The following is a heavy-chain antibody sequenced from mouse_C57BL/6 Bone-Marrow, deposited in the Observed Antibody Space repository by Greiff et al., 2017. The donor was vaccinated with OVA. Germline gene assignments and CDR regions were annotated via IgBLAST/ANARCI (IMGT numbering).Heavy chain of an antibody. Sequence: VQLKQSGPELVKPGDSVKISCKASGYSFTGYFMNWVMQSHGKSLEWIGRINPYNGDTFYNQKFKGKAKLTVDNSSSTAHMEIRRLTYEDSTVYYCARDIYYDYDGGLAYWGQGTLVTVSA. CDR1: GYSFTGYF. V-gene: IGHV1-20*01. D-gene: IGHD2-4*01. CDR3: ARDIYYDYDGGLAY. CDR2: INPYNGDT. J-gene: IGHJ3*01.